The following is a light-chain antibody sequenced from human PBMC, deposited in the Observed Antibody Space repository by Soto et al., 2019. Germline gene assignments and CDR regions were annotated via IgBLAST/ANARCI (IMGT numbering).Light chain of an antibody. J-gene: IGKJ1*01. CDR1: QTVGNSY. CDR2: DAS. CDR3: QQYYSTPWT. Sequence: VLANFPCTLPFSPGQRATLSFSSSQTVGNSYLAWYQHKPGQAPRLLIYDASTRTTGIPDRFSGSRSGTDFTLTISRLQPEDFAAYYCQQYYSTPWTFGQGTKVDIK. V-gene: IGKV3-20*01.